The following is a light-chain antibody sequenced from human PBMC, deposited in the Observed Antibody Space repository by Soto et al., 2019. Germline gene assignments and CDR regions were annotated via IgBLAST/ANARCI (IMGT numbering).Light chain of an antibody. Sequence: QSALTQPPSVSGAPGQRVTISCTGSRSNIGAGFDVHWYQQLPGKAPKLLIYGNNNRPSGVPDRFSGSKSDTSSSLAITGVQAEDEADYYCQSYDRSLNGYVFGTGTKVTVL. CDR2: GNN. V-gene: IGLV1-40*01. CDR3: QSYDRSLNGYV. J-gene: IGLJ1*01. CDR1: RSNIGAGFD.